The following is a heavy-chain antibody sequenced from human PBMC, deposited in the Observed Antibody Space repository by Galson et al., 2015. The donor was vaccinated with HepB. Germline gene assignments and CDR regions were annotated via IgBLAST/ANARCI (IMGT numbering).Heavy chain of an antibody. V-gene: IGHV3-43*01. CDR2: ISWDGGST. CDR3: AKDDRPMVRGGYFDY. J-gene: IGHJ4*02. CDR1: GFTFDDYT. D-gene: IGHD3-10*01. Sequence: SLRLSCAASGFTFDDYTMHWVRRAPGKGLEWVSLISWDGGSTYYADSVKGRFTISRDNSKNSLYLQMNSLRTEDTALYYCAKDDRPMVRGGYFDYWGQGTLVTVSS.